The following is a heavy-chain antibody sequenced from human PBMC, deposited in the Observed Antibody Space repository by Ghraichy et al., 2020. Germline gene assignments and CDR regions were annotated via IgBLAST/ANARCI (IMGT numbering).Heavy chain of an antibody. Sequence: GESLNISCAASGFTVTSKYMTWVRQTPGKGLEWVSVIYSGGATYYADSVRGRFTISRDNSKNTLYLQMNSLRAEDTAIYYCTRLMTNYYYAMDVWGQGTTVTVSS. CDR2: IYSGGAT. J-gene: IGHJ6*02. D-gene: IGHD2-8*01. CDR1: GFTVTSKY. V-gene: IGHV3-53*01. CDR3: TRLMTNYYYAMDV.